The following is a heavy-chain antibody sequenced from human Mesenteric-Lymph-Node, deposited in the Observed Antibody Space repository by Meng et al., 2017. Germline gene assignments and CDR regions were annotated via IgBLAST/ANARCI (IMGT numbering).Heavy chain of an antibody. CDR1: GGSISSGNHY. J-gene: IGHJ2*01. Sequence: QVAPQESGPGLVKPSQTLSLTCTVSGGSISSGNHYWSWIRQHPGKGLEYIGYIYYSGSTYYNPSLKSRVIISVDTSKNQFSLRLNSVTAADTAVYYCASLYGDSSVWYLDLWGRGTLVTVSS. CDR2: IYYSGST. D-gene: IGHD4-17*01. V-gene: IGHV4-31*03. CDR3: ASLYGDSSVWYLDL.